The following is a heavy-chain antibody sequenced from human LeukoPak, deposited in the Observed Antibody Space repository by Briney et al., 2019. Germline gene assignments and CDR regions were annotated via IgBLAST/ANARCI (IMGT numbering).Heavy chain of an antibody. V-gene: IGHV4-59*01. CDR2: IYYSGST. J-gene: IGHJ4*02. CDR3: ARVGHSSSSID. CDR1: GGSISSYY. D-gene: IGHD6-13*01. Sequence: PSETLSLTCTVSGGSISSYYWSWIRQPPGKGLEWIGYIYYSGSTNYNPSLKSRVTISVDTSKNQFSLKLSSVTAADTAVYYCARVGHSSSSIDWGQGTLVTVSS.